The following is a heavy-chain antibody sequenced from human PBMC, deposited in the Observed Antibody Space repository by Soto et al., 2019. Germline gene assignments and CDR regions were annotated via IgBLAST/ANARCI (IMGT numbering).Heavy chain of an antibody. CDR1: GDSVSSNSAA. J-gene: IGHJ6*02. Sequence: SQTLSLTCAISGDSVSSNSAAWNWIRQSPSRGLEWLGRTYYRSKWYNDYAVSVKSRITINPDTSKNQFSLQLNSVTPEDTAVYYCARAEYISSTGNYYYYGMDVWGQGTTVTVSS. CDR3: ARAEYISSTGNYYYYGMDV. V-gene: IGHV6-1*01. D-gene: IGHD6-6*01. CDR2: TYYRSKWYN.